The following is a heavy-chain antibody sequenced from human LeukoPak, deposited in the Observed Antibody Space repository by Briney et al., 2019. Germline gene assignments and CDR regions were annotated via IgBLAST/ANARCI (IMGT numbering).Heavy chain of an antibody. D-gene: IGHD3-10*01. V-gene: IGHV3-11*01. J-gene: IGHJ4*02. CDR1: GFTFSDYY. CDR3: AKSRGGIWFGELISDYFEF. CDR2: ISSSGSTI. Sequence: GGSLRLSCAASGFTFSDYYMSWIRQAPGKGLEWVSYISSSGSTIYYADSVKGRSTISRDNAKNSLYLQMNSLRAEDTALYYCAKSRGGIWFGELISDYFEFWGQGSLVTVSS.